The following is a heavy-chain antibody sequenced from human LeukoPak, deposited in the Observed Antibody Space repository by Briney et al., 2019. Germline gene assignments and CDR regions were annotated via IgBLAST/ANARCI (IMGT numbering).Heavy chain of an antibody. D-gene: IGHD4-11*01. CDR2: IYYSGST. V-gene: IGHV4-59*01. CDR1: GGSISSYY. Sequence: SETLSLTCTVSGGSISSYYWSWIRQPPGRGLEWIGYIYYSGSTNYNPSLKSRVTISVDTSKNQFSLKLSSVTAADTAVYYCARVNSNYLGGMDVWGQGTTVTVSS. CDR3: ARVNSNYLGGMDV. J-gene: IGHJ6*02.